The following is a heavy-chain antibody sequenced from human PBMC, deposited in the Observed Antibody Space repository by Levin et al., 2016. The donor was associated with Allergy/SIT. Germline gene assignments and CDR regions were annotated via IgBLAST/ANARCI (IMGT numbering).Heavy chain of an antibody. V-gene: IGHV3-33*01. CDR1: GFTFSSYG. D-gene: IGHD2-21*01. Sequence: GGSLRLSCAASGFTFSSYGMHWVRQAPGKGLEWVAVIWYDGSNKYYADSVKGRFTISRDNSKNTLYLQMNSLRAEDTAVYYCARDCGGACFDYWGQGTLVTVSS. CDR3: ARDCGGACFDY. J-gene: IGHJ4*02. CDR2: IWYDGSNK.